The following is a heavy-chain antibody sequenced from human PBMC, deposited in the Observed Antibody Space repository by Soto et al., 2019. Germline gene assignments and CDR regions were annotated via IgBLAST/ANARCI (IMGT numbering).Heavy chain of an antibody. CDR1: GGSISSGGYY. CDR3: ARDLNLRSDNWFDP. J-gene: IGHJ5*02. V-gene: IGHV4-31*03. Sequence: SETLSLTCTVSGGSISSGGYYWSWIRQHPGKGLEWIGYIYYSGSTYYNPSLKSRVTISVDTSKNQFSLKLSSVTAADTAVYYCARDLNLRSDNWFDPWGQGTLVTVSS. CDR2: IYYSGST. D-gene: IGHD3-10*02.